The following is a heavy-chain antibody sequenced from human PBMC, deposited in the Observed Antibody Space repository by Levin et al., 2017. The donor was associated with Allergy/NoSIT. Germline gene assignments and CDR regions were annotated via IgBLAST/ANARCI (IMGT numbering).Heavy chain of an antibody. D-gene: IGHD6-6*01. CDR2: ISYDGSNK. J-gene: IGHJ6*02. Sequence: GGSLRLSCAASGFTFSSYAMHWVRQAPGKGLEWVAVISYDGSNKYYADSVKGRFTISRDNSKNTLYLQMNSLRAEDTAVYYCARAYSSSSPYYYYGMDVWGQGTTVTVSS. CDR1: GFTFSSYA. CDR3: ARAYSSSSPYYYYGMDV. V-gene: IGHV3-30*04.